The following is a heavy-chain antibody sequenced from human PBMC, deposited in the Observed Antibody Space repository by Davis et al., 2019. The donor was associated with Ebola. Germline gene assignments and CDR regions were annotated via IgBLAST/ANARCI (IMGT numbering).Heavy chain of an antibody. CDR1: GGSISSYY. J-gene: IGHJ4*02. V-gene: IGHV4-4*07. CDR2: IYTSGST. Sequence: PSETLSLTCTVSGGSISSYYWSWIRQPAGKGLEWIGHIYTSGSTNYNPSLKSRVTISVDTSKNQFSLKLSSVTAADTAVYYCASAYSSSSGSYFDYWGQGTLVTVSS. CDR3: ASAYSSSSGSYFDY. D-gene: IGHD6-6*01.